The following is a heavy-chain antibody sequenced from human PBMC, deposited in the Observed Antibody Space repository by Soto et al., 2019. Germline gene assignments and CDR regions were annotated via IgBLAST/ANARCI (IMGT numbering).Heavy chain of an antibody. J-gene: IGHJ6*02. CDR1: GFTFSRYA. CDR3: AKEYSDFLTAYYGPLNIYYYYSGMDV. V-gene: IGHV3-23*01. D-gene: IGHD3-9*01. Sequence: ASLRLSCAASGFTFSRYAMSWVRQAPGKGLEWVSSITGSGGSTYNADSVKGRFTISRDNSENTLFLQMNSLRAEDTAVYYCAKEYSDFLTAYYGPLNIYYYYSGMDVWGQGTTVTVSS. CDR2: ITGSGGST.